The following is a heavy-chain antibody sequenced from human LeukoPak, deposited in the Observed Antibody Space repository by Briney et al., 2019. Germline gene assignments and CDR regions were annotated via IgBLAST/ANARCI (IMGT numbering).Heavy chain of an antibody. J-gene: IGHJ4*02. CDR3: AREGRWYNFDY. CDR2: IKGDGSEK. CDR1: GFTFSSHY. V-gene: IGHV3-7*01. Sequence: GGSLRLSCAASGFTFSSHYMSWVRQAPGEGLEWVAHIKGDGSEKYYVDSVEGRFSISRDNAKNSFYLQMNSLRAEDTAVYYCAREGRWYNFDYWGQGTLVTVSS. D-gene: IGHD6-13*01.